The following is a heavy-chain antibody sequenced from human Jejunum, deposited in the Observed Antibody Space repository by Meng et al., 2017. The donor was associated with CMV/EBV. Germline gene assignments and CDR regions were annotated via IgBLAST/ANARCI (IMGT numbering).Heavy chain of an antibody. CDR3: ASGTPGRSYCDY. CDR1: GYTFGSYG. CDR2: FVNYVDT. D-gene: IGHD2-15*01. J-gene: IGHJ4*02. Sequence: QVHLLQSGPGVKKPGASVRVACKASGYTFGSYGICWVRQAPGQGLEWMGWFVNYVDTYPAPKFQGRVTMTTDTHTNTAFMELRSLTSDDTAVYYCASGTPGRSYCDYWGQGTLVTVSS. V-gene: IGHV1-18*01.